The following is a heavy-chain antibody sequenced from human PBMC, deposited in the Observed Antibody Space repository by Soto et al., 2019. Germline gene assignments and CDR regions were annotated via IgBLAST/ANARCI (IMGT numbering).Heavy chain of an antibody. Sequence: SETLSLTCTVSGGSISSSSYYWGWIRQPPWKGLEWIGSIYYSGSTYYNPSLKSRVTISVDTSKNQFSLKLSSVTAADTAVYYCARSVFYYGSGQRLYYYYGMDVWGQGTTVTVSS. J-gene: IGHJ6*02. CDR2: IYYSGST. CDR1: GGSISSSSYY. D-gene: IGHD3-10*01. CDR3: ARSVFYYGSGQRLYYYYGMDV. V-gene: IGHV4-39*01.